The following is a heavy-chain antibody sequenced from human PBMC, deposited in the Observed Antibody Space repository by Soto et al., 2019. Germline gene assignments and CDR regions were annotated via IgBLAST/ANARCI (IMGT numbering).Heavy chain of an antibody. CDR2: IYHSGST. D-gene: IGHD1-26*01. Sequence: LTCTVSGGSMSRGGYSWSGIRQPPGKGLEWIGYIYHSGSTYYNPSLKSRVTISVDRSKNQFSLKLSSVTAADTAVYYCARAGIVGATGGYNWFDPWGQGTLVTVSS. V-gene: IGHV4-30-2*01. CDR3: ARAGIVGATGGYNWFDP. J-gene: IGHJ5*02. CDR1: GGSMSRGGYS.